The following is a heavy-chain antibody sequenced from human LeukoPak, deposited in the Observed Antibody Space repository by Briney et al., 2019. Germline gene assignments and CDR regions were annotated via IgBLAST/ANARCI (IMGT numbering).Heavy chain of an antibody. CDR3: AKFSWSSGDCL. D-gene: IGHD2-21*01. V-gene: IGHV3-7*01. CDR2: INQDGSDK. CDR1: GFTFSSYW. J-gene: IGHJ4*02. Sequence: GGSLRLSCPAAGFTFSSYWMSSVRQAPGKGLEWVANINQDGSDKNYADSVKGRFTISRDNAKNSLYLEMNSLRAEGRAVYYCAKFSWSSGDCLWGPGILVTVSS.